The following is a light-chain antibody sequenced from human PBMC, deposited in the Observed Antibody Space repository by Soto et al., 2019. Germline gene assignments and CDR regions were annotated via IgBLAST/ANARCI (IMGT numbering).Light chain of an antibody. CDR1: QSISST. V-gene: IGKV3-15*01. Sequence: EIVMTQSPATLSVSPGERATLSCRASQSISSTLAWYQQKPGQAPRLLIYGASTRATGIPARFSGSGSGTEFTLTISSLQSEDSAVYYCQQYNNWPPPFGQGTRLEIK. CDR3: QQYNNWPPP. CDR2: GAS. J-gene: IGKJ5*01.